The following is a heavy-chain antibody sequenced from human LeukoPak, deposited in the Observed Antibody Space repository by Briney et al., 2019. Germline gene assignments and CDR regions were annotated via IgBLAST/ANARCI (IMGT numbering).Heavy chain of an antibody. D-gene: IGHD3-22*01. CDR1: GFTFDDYA. CDR3: AKNYYYDSSGYFDY. J-gene: IGHJ4*02. Sequence: GGSLRLSCAASGFTFDDYAMHWVRQAPGKGLEWVSGISWNSGSIGYADSVKGRFTISRDNAKNSLYLQMNSLRAEDTALYYCAKNYYYDSSGYFDYWGQGTLITVSS. V-gene: IGHV3-9*01. CDR2: ISWNSGSI.